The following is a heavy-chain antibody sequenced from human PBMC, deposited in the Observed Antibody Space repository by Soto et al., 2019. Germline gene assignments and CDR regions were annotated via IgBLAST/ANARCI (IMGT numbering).Heavy chain of an antibody. J-gene: IGHJ6*02. CDR3: ARQGFGPLHGLVDV. D-gene: IGHD3-10*01. CDR2: KAYSCYF. V-gene: IGHV4-59*08. Sequence: QVQLQESGPGLVKPSETLSLTCTISGGPFSNYYCSWFRQTPGQGLEWIGYKAYSCYFSYNPSLRSRGTISLDPSKNQFSLDLSSVTAADTALYYCARQGFGPLHGLVDVWGQGTTVIVSS. CDR1: GGPFSNYY.